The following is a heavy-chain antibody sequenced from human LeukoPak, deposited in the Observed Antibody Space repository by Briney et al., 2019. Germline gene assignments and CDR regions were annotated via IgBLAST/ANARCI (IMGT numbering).Heavy chain of an antibody. Sequence: PGRSLRLSCAASGFTFSSYGMHWVRQAPGKGLEWVAVISYDGSNKYYADSVKGRFTISRDNSKNTLYLQMNSLRAEDTAVYYCAKDRKWIQLWPPLTQNNYFDYWGQGTLVTVSS. J-gene: IGHJ4*02. D-gene: IGHD5-18*01. V-gene: IGHV3-30*18. CDR3: AKDRKWIQLWPPLTQNNYFDY. CDR1: GFTFSSYG. CDR2: ISYDGSNK.